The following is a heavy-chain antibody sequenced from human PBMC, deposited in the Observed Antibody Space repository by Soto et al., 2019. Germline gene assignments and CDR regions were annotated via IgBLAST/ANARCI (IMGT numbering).Heavy chain of an antibody. CDR1: GYTFTSYA. CDR2: INAGNGNT. CDR3: ARAVAVPADFDY. V-gene: IGHV1-3*01. Sequence: ASVKVSCKSSGYTFTSYAMHWVRQAPGQRLEWMGWINAGNGNTKYSQKFQGRVTITRDTSASTAYMELSSLRSEDTAVYYCARAVAVPADFDYWGQGTLVTVSS. D-gene: IGHD6-19*01. J-gene: IGHJ4*02.